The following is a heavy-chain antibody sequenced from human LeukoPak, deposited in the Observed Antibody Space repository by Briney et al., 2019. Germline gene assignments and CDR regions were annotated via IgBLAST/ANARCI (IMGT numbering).Heavy chain of an antibody. CDR1: GFTFSSYA. V-gene: IGHV3-30-3*01. D-gene: IGHD3-22*01. Sequence: GGSLRLSCAASGFTFSSYAMHWVRQAPGKGLEWVAIISHHGASKNYADSVRARFTVSRDNSKNTLYLQMNSLTAEDTAVYYCARVMTPYYYDSSCYNGPAGLDYWGQGTLVTVSS. J-gene: IGHJ4*02. CDR2: ISHHGASK. CDR3: ARVMTPYYYDSSCYNGPAGLDY.